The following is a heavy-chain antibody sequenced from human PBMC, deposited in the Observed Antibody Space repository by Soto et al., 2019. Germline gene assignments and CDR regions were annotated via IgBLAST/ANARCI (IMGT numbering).Heavy chain of an antibody. CDR1: GFTFSSYG. V-gene: IGHV3-30*18. D-gene: IGHD6-6*01. CDR2: ISYDGSNK. Sequence: QVQLVESGGGVVQPGRSLRLSCAASGFTFSSYGMHWVRQAPGKGLEWVAVISYDGSNKYYADSVKGRFTISRDNSKNTLYLQMNSLRAEDTAVYYCAKDPAYSSSHPNKNDYWGQGTLVTVSS. J-gene: IGHJ4*02. CDR3: AKDPAYSSSHPNKNDY.